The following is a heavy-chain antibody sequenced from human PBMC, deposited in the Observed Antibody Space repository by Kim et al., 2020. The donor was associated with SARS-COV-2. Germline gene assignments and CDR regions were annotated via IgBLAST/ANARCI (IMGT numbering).Heavy chain of an antibody. V-gene: IGHV3-48*04. Sequence: GGSLRLSCAASGFTFSSYSMNWVRQAPGKGLEWVSSISSSGSSIYYADSVKGRFTISRDNAKNSLYLQMNSLRAEDTAVYYCARDAAVSTTYYYFDYWG. D-gene: IGHD3-22*01. CDR2: ISSSGSSI. J-gene: IGHJ4*01. CDR1: GFTFSSYS. CDR3: ARDAAVSTTYYYFDY.